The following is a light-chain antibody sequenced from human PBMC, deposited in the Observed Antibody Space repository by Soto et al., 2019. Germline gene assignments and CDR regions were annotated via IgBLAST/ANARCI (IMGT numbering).Light chain of an antibody. CDR2: GAS. CDR3: QQYNNWPLT. CDR1: QSVSSN. V-gene: IGKV3-15*01. J-gene: IGKJ4*01. Sequence: EMMMTQSPATLSVSPGERATLSCRASQSVSSNLAWYQQKPGQVPRLLMYGASTRATGVPARFSGSGSGTEFTLTISSLQSADFEVYYCQQYNNWPLTFGGGTKVEIK.